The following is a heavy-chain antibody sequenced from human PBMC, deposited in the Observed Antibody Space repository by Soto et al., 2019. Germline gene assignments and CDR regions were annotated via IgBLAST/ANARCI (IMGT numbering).Heavy chain of an antibody. V-gene: IGHV4-39*07. CDR1: GGSISSSGYY. J-gene: IGHJ4*02. D-gene: IGHD3-10*01. CDR2: IYYSGIT. CDR3: ARKEYYFDY. Sequence: PSGCLSITCAACGGSISSSGYYWGWIRQPPGKGLEWIGSIYYSGITNYNSSLKSRVTMSVDTSKNQFSLRVSSLTAADTAVYYCARKEYYFDYWGQGILVTVSS.